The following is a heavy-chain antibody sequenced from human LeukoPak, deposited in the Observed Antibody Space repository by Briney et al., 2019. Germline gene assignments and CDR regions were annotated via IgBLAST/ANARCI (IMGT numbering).Heavy chain of an antibody. V-gene: IGHV4-59*01. Sequence: SETLSLTCTVSGGSISSYYWSWVRQPPGKGLEWIGFVYYTGSTNYSPSLKSRVTISVDTSKNQFSLKLRSVTAADTAVYYCARASGWYDRGPDYYYYYMDVWGKGTTVTVSS. D-gene: IGHD6-19*01. J-gene: IGHJ6*03. CDR2: VYYTGST. CDR3: ARASGWYDRGPDYYYYYMDV. CDR1: GGSISSYY.